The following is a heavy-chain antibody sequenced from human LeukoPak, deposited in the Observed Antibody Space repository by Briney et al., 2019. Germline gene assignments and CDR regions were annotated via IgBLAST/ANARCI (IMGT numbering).Heavy chain of an antibody. D-gene: IGHD6-13*01. CDR1: GFTFSQYA. Sequence: GRSLRLSCAASGFTFSQYAIHWVRQAPGKGLEWVGRIKSKTDGGTTDYAAPVKGRFTISRDDSKNTLYLQMNSLKTEDTAVYYCTTFIAAAGKNGDYWGQGTLVTVSS. J-gene: IGHJ4*02. V-gene: IGHV3-15*07. CDR3: TTFIAAAGKNGDY. CDR2: IKSKTDGGTT.